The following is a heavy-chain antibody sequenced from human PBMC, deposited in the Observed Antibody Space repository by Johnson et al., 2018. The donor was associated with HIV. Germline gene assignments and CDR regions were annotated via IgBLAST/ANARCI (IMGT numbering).Heavy chain of an antibody. CDR3: TTDLRLLWFRFKEAFDI. J-gene: IGHJ3*02. V-gene: IGHV3-15*01. CDR2: IKSKTDGGTT. Sequence: VQLVESGGGVVQPGRSLRLSCAASGFTFNDYGMHWVRQAPGKGLEWVGHIKSKTDGGTTDYAAPVKGRFTISRDDSKNTLYLQMNSLKTEDTAVYYCTTDLRLLWFRFKEAFDIWGQGTMVTVSS. CDR1: GFTFNDYG. D-gene: IGHD3-10*01.